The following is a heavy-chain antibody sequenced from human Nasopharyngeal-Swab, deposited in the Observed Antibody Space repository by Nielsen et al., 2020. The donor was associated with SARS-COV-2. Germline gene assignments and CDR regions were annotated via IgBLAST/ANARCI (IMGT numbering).Heavy chain of an antibody. CDR1: GFTFSDYY. CDR3: ARDRIDFDY. V-gene: IGHV3-11*01. Sequence: GGSLRLSCAASGFTFSDYYMNWVRQAPGKGLEWVSYISSSSSTIYYADSVKGRFTISRDNAKNSLYLQMNSLRAEDTAVYYCARDRIDFDYWGQGTLVTVSS. J-gene: IGHJ4*02. CDR2: ISSSSSTI.